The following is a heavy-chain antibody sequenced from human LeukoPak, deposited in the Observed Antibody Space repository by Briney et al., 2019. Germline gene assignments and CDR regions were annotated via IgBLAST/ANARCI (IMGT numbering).Heavy chain of an antibody. CDR1: GGSISSSSYY. CDR2: IYYSGST. Sequence: SETLSLTCTVSGGSISSSSYYWGWIRQPPGKGLEWIGSIYYSGSTYHNPSLKSRVTISVDTSKNQFSLKLSSVTAADTAVYYCASLLTGTRWFDPWGQGTLVTVSS. J-gene: IGHJ5*02. CDR3: ASLLTGTRWFDP. V-gene: IGHV4-39*01. D-gene: IGHD1-20*01.